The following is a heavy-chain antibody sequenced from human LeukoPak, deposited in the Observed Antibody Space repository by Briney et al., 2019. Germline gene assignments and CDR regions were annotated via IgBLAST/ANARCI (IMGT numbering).Heavy chain of an antibody. V-gene: IGHV1-2*02. Sequence: ASVKVSCKASGYTFTGYYMHWVRQAPGQGLEGVGWINPHSGGTHYAQKFQGRVTMTRDTSISTASMEPSRLRSADTAVYYCARAAYSSSWYIWFEGWGQGTLVTVSS. J-gene: IGHJ5*02. D-gene: IGHD6-13*01. CDR1: GYTFTGYY. CDR2: INPHSGGT. CDR3: ARAAYSSSWYIWFEG.